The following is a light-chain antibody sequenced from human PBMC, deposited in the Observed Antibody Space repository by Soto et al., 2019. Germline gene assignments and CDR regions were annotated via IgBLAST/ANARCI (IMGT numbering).Light chain of an antibody. Sequence: QAVVTQPPSVSGAPGQTVIISCSGSSSNIGAPYDVNWYRQFPGTAPKLLIFGNKNRPSGVPDRFSGSKSGTSASLAITGLQAEDEADYYCQSYDSSLSGDVFGPGTKLTVL. CDR2: GNK. CDR1: SSNIGAPYD. V-gene: IGLV1-40*01. CDR3: QSYDSSLSGDV. J-gene: IGLJ1*01.